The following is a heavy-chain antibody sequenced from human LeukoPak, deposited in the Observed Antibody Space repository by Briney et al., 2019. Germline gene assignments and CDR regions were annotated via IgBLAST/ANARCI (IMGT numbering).Heavy chain of an antibody. CDR3: ARGIAAPYYGMGV. D-gene: IGHD6-13*01. CDR1: GFTFSSYA. V-gene: IGHV3-64*01. Sequence: GGSLRLSCAASGFTFSSYAMHWVRQAPGKGLEYVSAISSNGGSTYYANSVKGRFTISRDNSKNTLYLQMGSLRAEDMAVYYCARGIAAPYYGMGVWGQGTTVTVSS. CDR2: ISSNGGST. J-gene: IGHJ6*02.